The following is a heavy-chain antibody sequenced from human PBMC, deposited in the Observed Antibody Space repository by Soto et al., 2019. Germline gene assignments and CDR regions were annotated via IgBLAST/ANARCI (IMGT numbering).Heavy chain of an antibody. Sequence: QVQLVQSGAEVKKPGASVKVSCKASGYTFTSYGISWVRQAPGQGLEWMGWISAYNGNTNYAQKLQGRVTMTTDTSTSTAYMELRSLISDDTAVYYCARGLVTMVRGAILWFDPWGQGTLVTVSS. CDR3: ARGLVTMVRGAILWFDP. J-gene: IGHJ5*02. CDR1: GYTFTSYG. V-gene: IGHV1-18*01. D-gene: IGHD3-10*01. CDR2: ISAYNGNT.